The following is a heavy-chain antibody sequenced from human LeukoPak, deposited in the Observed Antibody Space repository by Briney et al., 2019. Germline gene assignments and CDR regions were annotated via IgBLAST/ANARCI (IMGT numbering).Heavy chain of an antibody. CDR3: AREGGSGWYYFDY. J-gene: IGHJ4*02. CDR1: GFTFSSYG. V-gene: IGHV3-33*01. CDR2: IWYDGSNK. Sequence: GRSLRLSCAASGFTFSSYGMHWVRQAPGKGLEWVAVIWYDGSNKYYADSVKGRFTISRDNSKNTLYLQMNSLRAEDTAVYYCAREGGSGWYYFDYWGQGTLVTASS. D-gene: IGHD6-19*01.